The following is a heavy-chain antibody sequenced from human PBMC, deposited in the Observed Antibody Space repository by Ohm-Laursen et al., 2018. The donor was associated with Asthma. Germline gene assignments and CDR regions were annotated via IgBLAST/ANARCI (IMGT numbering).Heavy chain of an antibody. CDR1: GFSFHEYA. D-gene: IGHD3-10*01. V-gene: IGHV3-9*01. J-gene: IGHJ4*02. CDR3: ARGFGEFYFDY. Sequence: SLRLSCAASGFSFHEYAMHWVRQSPGKGLEWVSGISWNSGSIGYADSVEGRFTISRDNAKNSLYLQMNSLRAEDTAVYYCARGFGEFYFDYWGQGTLVTVSS. CDR2: ISWNSGSI.